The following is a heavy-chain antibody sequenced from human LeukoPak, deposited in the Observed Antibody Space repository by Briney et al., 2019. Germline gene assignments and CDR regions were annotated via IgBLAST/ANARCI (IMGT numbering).Heavy chain of an antibody. V-gene: IGHV3-23*01. J-gene: IGHJ4*02. CDR2: ISGSGGST. CDR1: GFTFSSYA. CDR3: ANGGILSSGDY. D-gene: IGHD3-22*01. Sequence: GGSLRLSCAASGFTFSSYAMSWVRQAPGKGLEWVSAISGSGGSTYYADSVKGRFTIFRDNSKNTLYLQMNSLRAEDTAVYYCANGGILSSGDYWGQGTLVTVSS.